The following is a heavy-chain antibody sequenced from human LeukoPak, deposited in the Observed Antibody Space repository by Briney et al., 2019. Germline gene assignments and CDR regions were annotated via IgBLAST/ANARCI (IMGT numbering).Heavy chain of an antibody. J-gene: IGHJ5*02. CDR3: ARSPYSSSWYPFAP. Sequence: SETLSLTCTVSGGSISSYYWSWIRQVAGKGLEWIGRIYTSGSTNYNPSLKSRVTMSVDTSKNQFSLKLTSVTAADTAVYYCARSPYSSSWYPFAPWGQGTLVTVSS. D-gene: IGHD6-13*01. CDR1: GGSISSYY. CDR2: IYTSGST. V-gene: IGHV4-4*07.